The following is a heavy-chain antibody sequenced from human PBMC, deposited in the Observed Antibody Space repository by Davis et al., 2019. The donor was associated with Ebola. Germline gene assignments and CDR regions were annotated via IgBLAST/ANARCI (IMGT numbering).Heavy chain of an antibody. Sequence: SVKVSCKASGYTFTSYGISWVRQAPGQGLEWMGGIIPIFGTANYAQKFQGRATITADKSTSTAYMELSSLRSEDTAVYYCASLGYCSGGSCYRGSTTGMDVWGQGTTVTVSS. CDR3: ASLGYCSGGSCYRGSTTGMDV. J-gene: IGHJ6*02. V-gene: IGHV1-69*06. CDR1: GYTFTSYG. CDR2: IIPIFGTA. D-gene: IGHD2-15*01.